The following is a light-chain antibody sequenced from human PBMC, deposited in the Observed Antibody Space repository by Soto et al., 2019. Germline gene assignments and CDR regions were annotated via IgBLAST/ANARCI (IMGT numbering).Light chain of an antibody. J-gene: IGKJ1*01. Sequence: DIPMTQSPSTLSASVGDRVTITCRASQSISVWLAWYQQTPGKAPKLLVYKASILESGVPSRFRGSGSGTEFTLTISSLQPEDLGTYYCQQYNTYFRTFGQGTRVEIK. CDR3: QQYNTYFRT. CDR2: KAS. CDR1: QSISVW. V-gene: IGKV1-5*03.